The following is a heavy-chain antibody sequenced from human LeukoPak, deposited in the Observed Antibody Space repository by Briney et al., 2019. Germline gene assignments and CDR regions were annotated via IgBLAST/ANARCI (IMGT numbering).Heavy chain of an antibody. J-gene: IGHJ6*03. CDR2: ISAYNGNT. CDR3: ARARTGTTPMYYYYYYMDV. V-gene: IGHV1-18*01. D-gene: IGHD1-7*01. Sequence: ASVKVSCKASGYTFTSYGISWVRQAPGQGLEWMGWISAYNGNTNYAQKLQGRVTMTTDTSTSTAYMELRSLRSDDTAVYYCARARTGTTPMYYYYYYMDVWGKGTTVTVSS. CDR1: GYTFTSYG.